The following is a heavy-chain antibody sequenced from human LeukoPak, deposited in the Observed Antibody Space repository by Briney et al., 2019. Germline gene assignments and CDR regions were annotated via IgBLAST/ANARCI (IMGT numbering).Heavy chain of an antibody. CDR1: GGSFSGYY. D-gene: IGHD3-10*01. Sequence: SETLSLTCAVYGGSFSGYYWSWIRQPPGKGLEWIGEINHSGSPNYNPSLKSRVTISVDTSKHQFSLKLSSVTAADTAVYYCARGYGSGSSYYYYGMDVWGQGTTVTVSS. J-gene: IGHJ6*02. CDR3: ARGYGSGSSYYYYGMDV. V-gene: IGHV4-34*01. CDR2: INHSGSP.